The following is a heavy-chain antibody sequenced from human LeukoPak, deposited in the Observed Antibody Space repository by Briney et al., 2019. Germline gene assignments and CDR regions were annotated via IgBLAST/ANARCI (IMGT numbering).Heavy chain of an antibody. V-gene: IGHV3-7*01. CDR1: GFTFSSYW. CDR2: IKQDGSEE. D-gene: IGHD1/OR15-1a*01. Sequence: QTGGSLRLSCAASGFTFSSYWMNWVRQAPGKGLEWLANIKQDGSEEYFVDSVKGRFTISRDNAKNSLYLQMNSLRAEDTAVYYCAKQPSYFRYWYFDLWGRGTRVTVSS. CDR3: AKQPSYFRYWYFDL. J-gene: IGHJ2*01.